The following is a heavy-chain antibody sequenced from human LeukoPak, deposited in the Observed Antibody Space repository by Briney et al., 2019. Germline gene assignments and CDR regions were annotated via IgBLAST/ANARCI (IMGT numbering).Heavy chain of an antibody. Sequence: GGSLRLSCAASGFTFSSCKMHWVRQAPDKGLEWVAVISYDGSIEYYVDSVKGRFTISRDNSKNTLFLQMNSLRAEDTAVYYCAKAGDGYNELNYWGQGTRVTVSS. CDR3: AKAGDGYNELNY. D-gene: IGHD5-24*01. CDR1: GFTFSSCK. V-gene: IGHV3-30*18. CDR2: ISYDGSIE. J-gene: IGHJ4*02.